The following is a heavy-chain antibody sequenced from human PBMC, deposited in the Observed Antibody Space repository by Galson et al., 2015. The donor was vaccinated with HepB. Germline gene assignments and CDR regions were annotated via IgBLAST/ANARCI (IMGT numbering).Heavy chain of an antibody. CDR2: IGAHGGTK. V-gene: IGHV3-23*01. D-gene: IGHD6-13*01. Sequence: SLRPSCAASGFTFSSYAMNWVRQAPGKGLEWVSAIGAHGGTKFYADSVKGRFTISRDNSKNTLYLQMNSLRAADTAVFYCAKGRDSSSWYDWYFDLWGRGTLVTVSS. CDR1: GFTFSSYA. CDR3: AKGRDSSSWYDWYFDL. J-gene: IGHJ2*01.